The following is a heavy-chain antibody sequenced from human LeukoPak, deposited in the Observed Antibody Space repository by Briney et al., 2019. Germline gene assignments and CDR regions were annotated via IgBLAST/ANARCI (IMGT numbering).Heavy chain of an antibody. CDR3: ARDRGYGDPFDY. CDR1: GGSISTYY. J-gene: IGHJ4*02. V-gene: IGHV4-59*01. Sequence: SETLSLTCTVSGGSISTYYWSWIRQPPGKGLEWIGYIYNSGTTNHNPSLKSRVTISVDTSKNQFSLKLSSVTAADTAVYYCARDRGYGDPFDYWGQGTLVTVSS. D-gene: IGHD4-17*01. CDR2: IYNSGTT.